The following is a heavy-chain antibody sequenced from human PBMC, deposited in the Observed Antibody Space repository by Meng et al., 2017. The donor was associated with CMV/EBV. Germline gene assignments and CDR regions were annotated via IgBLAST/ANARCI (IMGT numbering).Heavy chain of an antibody. CDR1: GFTFSSYA. CDR3: AKALAGTGPFQH. CDR2: LYSGGSST. Sequence: GVLKISCAASGFTFSSYAMSWVRQAPGKGLEWVSVLYSGGSSTNYADSVKGRFTISRDKSKNTLYLQMNSLRAEDTAVYYCAKALAGTGPFQHWGQGTLVTVSS. J-gene: IGHJ1*01. D-gene: IGHD6-19*01. V-gene: IGHV3-23*03.